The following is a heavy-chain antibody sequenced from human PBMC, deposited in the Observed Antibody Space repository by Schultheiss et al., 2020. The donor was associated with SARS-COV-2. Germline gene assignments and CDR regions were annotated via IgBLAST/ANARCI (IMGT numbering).Heavy chain of an antibody. CDR1: GGSISSYY. CDR3: ARVGCSSTSCRSPHYYYYMDV. CDR2: IYYSGST. V-gene: IGHV4-59*01. D-gene: IGHD2-2*01. J-gene: IGHJ6*03. Sequence: SETLSLTCTVSGGSISSYYWSWIRQPPGKGLEWIGYIYYSGSTNYNPSLKSRVTISVDTSKNQFSLKLSSVTAADTAVYYCARVGCSSTSCRSPHYYYYMDVWGKGTTVTVSS.